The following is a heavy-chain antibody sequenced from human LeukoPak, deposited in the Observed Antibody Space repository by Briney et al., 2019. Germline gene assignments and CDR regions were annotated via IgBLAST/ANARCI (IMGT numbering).Heavy chain of an antibody. CDR1: GGSFSGYY. V-gene: IGHV4-34*01. D-gene: IGHD2-21*02. CDR3: ARATPSSRVTHRGDYFDY. Sequence: SETLSLTCAVYGGSFSGYYLSWIRQPPGKGLEWIGEINHSGSTNYNPALKSRVTISVDTSKFQFSLKLSSVTAADTAVYYCARATPSSRVTHRGDYFDYWGQGTLVTVSS. J-gene: IGHJ4*02. CDR2: INHSGST.